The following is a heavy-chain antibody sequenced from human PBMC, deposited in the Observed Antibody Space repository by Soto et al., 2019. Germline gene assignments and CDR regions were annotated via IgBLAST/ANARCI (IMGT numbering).Heavy chain of an antibody. CDR2: MNPNSGGA. CDR3: ARMRGVAGWFDP. V-gene: IGHV1-2*02. CDR1: GYTFTDYY. J-gene: IGHJ5*02. D-gene: IGHD6-19*01. Sequence: QVQLVQSGAEVKKPGASVKVSCKASGYTFTDYYMHWVRQPPGQGLEWMGWMNPNSGGANYAQKFQGRVTMTRDTSISTAYMELSGLTSDDTAVYYCARMRGVAGWFDPWGQGTLVTVSS.